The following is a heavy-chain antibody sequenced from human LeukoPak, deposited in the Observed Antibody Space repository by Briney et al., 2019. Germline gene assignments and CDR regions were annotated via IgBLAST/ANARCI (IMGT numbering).Heavy chain of an antibody. V-gene: IGHV3-66*01. Sequence: GGSLRLSCAASGFTGSSSYMSWVRQAPGKGPEWVSVIYTGGSAYYADSVKGRFTISRDTSKNTLHLQMTSLRVEDTAVYYCVRDLGSYFNYWGQGTLVTVSS. J-gene: IGHJ4*02. CDR2: IYTGGSA. D-gene: IGHD1-26*01. CDR1: GFTGSSSY. CDR3: VRDLGSYFNY.